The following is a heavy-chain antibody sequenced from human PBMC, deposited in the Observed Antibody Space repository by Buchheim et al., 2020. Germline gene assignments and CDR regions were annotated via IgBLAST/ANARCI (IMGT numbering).Heavy chain of an antibody. CDR1: GGSISSYY. J-gene: IGHJ6*02. CDR3: ARDLTPHYDFWSGYYGYYGMDV. V-gene: IGHV4-59*01. Sequence: QVQLQESGPGLVKPSETLSLTCTVSGGSISSYYWSWIRQPPGKGLEWIGYIYYSGSTNYNPSLKSRVTISVDTSKNQFSLKLSPVTAADTAVYYCARDLTPHYDFWSGYYGYYGMDVWGQGTT. D-gene: IGHD3-3*01. CDR2: IYYSGST.